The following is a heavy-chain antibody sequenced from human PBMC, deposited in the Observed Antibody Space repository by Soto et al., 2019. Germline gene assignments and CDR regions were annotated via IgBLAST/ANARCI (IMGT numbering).Heavy chain of an antibody. Sequence: EVQLVESGGGLVQPGGSLRLSCAASGFTFSSYTMNWVRQAPGKGLEWVSYISSSSSTIYYADSVKGRFTISRDNAKNSLYLQINSLRDEDTAVYYCARERLYRNYVPDFWGQGTLVTVSS. CDR3: ARERLYRNYVPDF. V-gene: IGHV3-48*02. D-gene: IGHD4-4*01. CDR1: GFTFSSYT. J-gene: IGHJ4*02. CDR2: ISSSSSTI.